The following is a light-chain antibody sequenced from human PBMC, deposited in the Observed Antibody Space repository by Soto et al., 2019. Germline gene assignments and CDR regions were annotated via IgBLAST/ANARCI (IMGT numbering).Light chain of an antibody. CDR2: STS. Sequence: DIQVTQSPSSLSASAGDRVTITCRTSQSVSTYVTWYQQKPGKAPYLLIYSTSILQTGVPSRFSGAVSGTEFTLTVSSLQPEDFATYYCHQSYDFPWTFGQGTKVEI. J-gene: IGKJ1*01. V-gene: IGKV1-39*01. CDR3: HQSYDFPWT. CDR1: QSVSTY.